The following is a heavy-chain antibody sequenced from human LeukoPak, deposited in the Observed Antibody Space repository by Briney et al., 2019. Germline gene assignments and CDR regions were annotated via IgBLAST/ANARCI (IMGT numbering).Heavy chain of an antibody. CDR3: ARDPVEWELLLDY. Sequence: GGSLRLSCAASGFTFSSYAMSWVRQAPGKRLEWVANMNIDGSEKYYADSVKGRFSISRDNARNSVYLQMASLRVEDTAVYYCARDPVEWELLLDYWGQGTLVTVSS. D-gene: IGHD1-26*01. V-gene: IGHV3-7*01. CDR1: GFTFSSYA. J-gene: IGHJ4*02. CDR2: MNIDGSEK.